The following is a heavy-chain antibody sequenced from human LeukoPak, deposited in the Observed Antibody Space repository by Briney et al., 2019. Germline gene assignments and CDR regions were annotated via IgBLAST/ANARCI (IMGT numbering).Heavy chain of an antibody. CDR1: GGTFSFYS. CDR2: IIPKFGST. D-gene: IGHD3-16*02. J-gene: IGHJ1*01. Sequence: GASVKVSFKASGGTFSFYSLNWVRQAPGQGLEWMGGIIPKFGSTNYPQKFHDRLSITTHESTTTAYVELSSLRSEDTALYFCARDNLAPSGVKYFHLWGPGTLVTVSS. V-gene: IGHV1-69*05. CDR3: ARDNLAPSGVKYFHL.